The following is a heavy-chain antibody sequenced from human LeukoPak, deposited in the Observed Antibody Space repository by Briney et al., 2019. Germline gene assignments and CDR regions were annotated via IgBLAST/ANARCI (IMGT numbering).Heavy chain of an antibody. CDR2: ISYDGSNK. V-gene: IGHV3-30*03. D-gene: IGHD2-21*02. Sequence: GRSLRLSCAASGFTFSSYGMHWVRQAPGKGLEWVAVISYDGSNKYYADSVKGRFTISRDNSKNTLYLQMNSLRAEDTAVYYCARDCCGDCSAFDIWGQGTMVTVSS. CDR3: ARDCCGDCSAFDI. J-gene: IGHJ3*02. CDR1: GFTFSSYG.